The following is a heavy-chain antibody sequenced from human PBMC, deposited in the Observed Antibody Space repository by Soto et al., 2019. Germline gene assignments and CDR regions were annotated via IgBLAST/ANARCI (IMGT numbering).Heavy chain of an antibody. D-gene: IGHD6-13*01. Sequence: PSETLSLTCAVSGGSISSSNWWSWVRQPPGKGLEWIGEIYHSGSTNYNPSLKSRVTISVDKSKNQFSLKLSSVTAADTAVYYCAYIAAAGTSLYYYYGMDVWGQGTTVTVSS. CDR2: IYHSGST. CDR1: GGSISSSNW. J-gene: IGHJ6*02. V-gene: IGHV4-4*02. CDR3: AYIAAAGTSLYYYYGMDV.